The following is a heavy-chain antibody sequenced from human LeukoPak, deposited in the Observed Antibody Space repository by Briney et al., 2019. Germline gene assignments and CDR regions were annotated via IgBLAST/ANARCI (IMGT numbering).Heavy chain of an antibody. V-gene: IGHV3-11*04. CDR3: ARVLRSTYYFDY. CDR2: ISSSGSAI. J-gene: IGHJ4*02. Sequence: GGSLRLSCAASGFTFSDYYMSWIRQAPGKGLEWVSYISSSGSAIYYADSVKGRFTISRDNAKNSLYLQMNSLRAEDTAVYYCARVLRSTYYFDYWGQGTLVTVSS. D-gene: IGHD2/OR15-2a*01. CDR1: GFTFSDYY.